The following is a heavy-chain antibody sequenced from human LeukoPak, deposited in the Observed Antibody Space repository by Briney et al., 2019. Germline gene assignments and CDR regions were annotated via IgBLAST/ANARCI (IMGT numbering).Heavy chain of an antibody. CDR3: ARVKYYDFWSGYSSYYYMDV. D-gene: IGHD3-3*01. Sequence: KASETLSLTCTVSGGSISSYYWSWIRQPPGKGLEWIGYIYYSGSTNYNPSLKSRVTISVDTSKNQFSLKLSSVTAADTAVYYCARVKYYDFWSGYSSYYYMDVWGKGTTVTVSS. CDR1: GGSISSYY. V-gene: IGHV4-59*12. J-gene: IGHJ6*03. CDR2: IYYSGST.